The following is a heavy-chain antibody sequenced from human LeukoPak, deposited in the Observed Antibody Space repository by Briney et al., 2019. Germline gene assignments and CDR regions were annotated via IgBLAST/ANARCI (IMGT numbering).Heavy chain of an antibody. D-gene: IGHD5-12*01. CDR1: GSTFSSYS. Sequence: PGGSLRLSCAASGSTFSSYSMNWVRQAPGKGLEWVALISSDGSDKLYGDSVKGRFTISRDDSKSTLYLQMNSLRAEDTAVYYCTTKVIRGNSGDDYDDWGQGTLVTVSS. V-gene: IGHV3-30*03. CDR3: TTKVIRGNSGDDYDD. J-gene: IGHJ4*02. CDR2: ISSDGSDK.